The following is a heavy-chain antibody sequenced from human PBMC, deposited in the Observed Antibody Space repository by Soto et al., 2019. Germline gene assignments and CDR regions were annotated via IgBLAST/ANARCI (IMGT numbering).Heavy chain of an antibody. Sequence: EVQLVESGGGLVRPGRSLRLSCTASGFTFDDYAMHWVRQAPGRGLEWVSGITWNSGNIAYADSVKGRFTIARDDDNNSLYLQMNSLRPEDTALHYCVKDSYADFHRVLSTAEYFFDYWGHGTLVTVSS. D-gene: IGHD2-15*01. CDR1: GFTFDDYA. J-gene: IGHJ4*01. V-gene: IGHV3-9*01. CDR2: ITWNSGNI. CDR3: VKDSYADFHRVLSTAEYFFDY.